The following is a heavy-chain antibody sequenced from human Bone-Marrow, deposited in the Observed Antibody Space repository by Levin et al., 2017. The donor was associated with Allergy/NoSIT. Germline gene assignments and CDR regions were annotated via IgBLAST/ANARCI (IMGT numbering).Heavy chain of an antibody. CDR1: GFSLSTSGVG. J-gene: IGHJ1*01. CDR2: IYWNDDR. D-gene: IGHD2-2*01. CDR3: AQEPASAGHRYLHN. Sequence: KVSGPTLVKPTQTLTVTCTFSGFSLSTSGVGVTWVRQPPGKALEWLALIYWNDDRHYSPSLQTRLTVTKDTSKNQVVLTMTNMDPMDTATYYCAQEPASAGHRYLHNWGQGTLVTVAS. V-gene: IGHV2-5*01.